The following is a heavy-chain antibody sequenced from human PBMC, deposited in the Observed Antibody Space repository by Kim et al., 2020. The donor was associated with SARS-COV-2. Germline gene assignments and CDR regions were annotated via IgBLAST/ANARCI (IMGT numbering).Heavy chain of an antibody. CDR3: ARVTTGRDAFDI. V-gene: IGHV1-69*13. J-gene: IGHJ3*02. Sequence: SVKVSCKASGGTFSSYAISWVRQAPGQGLEWMGGIIPIFGTANYAQKFQGRVTITADESTSTAYMELSSLRSEDTAVYYCARVTTGRDAFDIWGQGTMVTVSS. D-gene: IGHD1-1*01. CDR2: IIPIFGTA. CDR1: GGTFSSYA.